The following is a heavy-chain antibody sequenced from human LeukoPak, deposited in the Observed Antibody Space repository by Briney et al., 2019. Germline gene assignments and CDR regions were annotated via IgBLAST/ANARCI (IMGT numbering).Heavy chain of an antibody. J-gene: IGHJ6*03. CDR1: GYTFTSYD. CDR3: ARALRGRTYSSSFYYYYMDV. Sequence: ASVKVSCKAPGYTFTSYDINWVRQATGQGLEWMGWMNPNSGNTGYAQKFQGRVTITRNTSISTAYMELSSLRSEDTAVYYCARALRGRTYSSSFYYYYMDVWGKGTTVTVSS. D-gene: IGHD6-13*01. CDR2: MNPNSGNT. V-gene: IGHV1-8*03.